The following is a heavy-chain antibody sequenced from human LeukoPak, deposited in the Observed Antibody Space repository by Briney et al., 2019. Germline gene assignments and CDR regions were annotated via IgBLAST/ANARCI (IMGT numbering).Heavy chain of an antibody. CDR3: ARDYYGSGSSHYYYYYYMDV. Sequence: PGGSLRLSCAASGFTFSSYEMNWVRQAPGKGLEWVSYISSSGSTIYYADSVKGRFTISRDNAKNSLYLQMNSLRAEDTAVYYCARDYYGSGSSHYYYYYYMDVWGKGTTVTISS. CDR1: GFTFSSYE. D-gene: IGHD3-10*01. V-gene: IGHV3-48*03. J-gene: IGHJ6*03. CDR2: ISSSGSTI.